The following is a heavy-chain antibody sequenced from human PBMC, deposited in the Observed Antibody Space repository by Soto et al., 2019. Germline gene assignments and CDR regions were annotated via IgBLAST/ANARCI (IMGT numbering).Heavy chain of an antibody. D-gene: IGHD3-22*01. V-gene: IGHV1-69*13. J-gene: IGHJ4*02. CDR3: ARDPGIYDSSGSPNFDY. CDR2: IIPIFGTA. Sequence: SVKVSCKASGGTFSSYAISWVRQAPGQGLEWMGGIIPIFGTANYAQKFQGRVTITADESTSTAYMELSSLRSEDTAVYYCARDPGIYDSSGSPNFDYWGQGTLVTVSS. CDR1: GGTFSSYA.